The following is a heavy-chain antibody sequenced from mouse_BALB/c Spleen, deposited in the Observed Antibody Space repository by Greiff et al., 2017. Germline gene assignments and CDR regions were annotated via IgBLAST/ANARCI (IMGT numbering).Heavy chain of an antibody. CDR2: IRLKSNNYAT. CDR1: GFTFSNYW. D-gene: IGHD1-2*01. V-gene: IGHV6-6*02. CDR3: TTTTAYYFDY. Sequence: VQVVESGGGLVQPGGSMKLSCVASGFTFSNYWMNWVRQSPEKGLEWVAEIRLKSNNYATHYAESVKGRFTISRDDSKSSVYLQMNNLRAEDTGIYYCTTTTAYYFDYWGQGTTLTVSS. J-gene: IGHJ2*01.